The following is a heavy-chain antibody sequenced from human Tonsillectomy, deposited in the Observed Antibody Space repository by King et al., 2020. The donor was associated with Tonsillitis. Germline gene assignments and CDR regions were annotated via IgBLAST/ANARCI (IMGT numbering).Heavy chain of an antibody. CDR3: AKVGSTAMFYYFDY. CDR2: ISGSGGST. Sequence: VQLVESGGGLVQPGGSLRLSCAASGFTFSSSAMAWVRQAPGKGLEWVSGISGSGGSTYYADSVKGRFTISRDNSKNTLYLQMNILGAEDTALYYCAKVGSTAMFYYFDYGGQGTLVTVSS. J-gene: IGHJ4*02. CDR1: GFTFSSSA. V-gene: IGHV3-23*04. D-gene: IGHD5-18*01.